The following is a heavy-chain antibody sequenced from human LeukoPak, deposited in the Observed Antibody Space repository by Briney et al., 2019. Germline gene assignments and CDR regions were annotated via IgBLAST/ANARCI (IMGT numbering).Heavy chain of an antibody. J-gene: IGHJ4*02. CDR2: IY. CDR3: VRSDYGDFKYYFDY. D-gene: IGHD4-17*01. V-gene: IGHV5-51*01. CDR1: GYSSTSYW. Sequence: GESLKISCKGSGYSSTSYWIAWVRQMPGKGLEWMGIIYSPSFQGQVTISADKSIRTAHLQWSSLKASDTAMYYCVRSDYGDFKYYFDYWGQGTLVTVSS.